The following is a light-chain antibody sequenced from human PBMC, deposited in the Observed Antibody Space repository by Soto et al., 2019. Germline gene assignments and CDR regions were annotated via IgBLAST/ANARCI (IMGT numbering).Light chain of an antibody. CDR2: GTS. CDR3: QQSYSTLLIT. V-gene: IGKV1-39*01. CDR1: QAINTY. Sequence: DIQMTQSPSFLSASVGDRVTISCRASQAINTYLNWYQQKPGKAPKLLIYGTSDLQHGVPSRFSGGGSGTDFTLTISRLQPDDFATYYCQQSYSTLLITFGPGTRLEV. J-gene: IGKJ5*01.